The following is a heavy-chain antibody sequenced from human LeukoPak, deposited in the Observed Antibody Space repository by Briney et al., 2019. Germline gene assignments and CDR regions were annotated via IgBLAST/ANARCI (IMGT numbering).Heavy chain of an antibody. J-gene: IGHJ4*02. CDR3: AKVVNSSCSF. Sequence: GGSLRLSCAASGFTFSSYATTWVRQAPGKGLVWDSTISGGSDSTYYADSVKGRFTISRNITKNTLYLHMNSLRADDTAVYYCAKVVNSSCSFWGQGTVVTVFS. CDR2: ISGGSDST. D-gene: IGHD2-15*01. V-gene: IGHV3-23*01. CDR1: GFTFSSYA.